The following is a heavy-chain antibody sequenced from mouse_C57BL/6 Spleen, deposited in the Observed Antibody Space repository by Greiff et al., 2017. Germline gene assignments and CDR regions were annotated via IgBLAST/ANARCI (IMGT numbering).Heavy chain of an antibody. CDR2: ISYDGSN. V-gene: IGHV3-6*01. CDR1: GYSITSGYY. CDR3: AREPIFYAMDY. J-gene: IGHJ4*01. Sequence: EVQLQESGPGLVKPSQSLSLTCSVTGYSITSGYYWNWIRQFPGNKLEWMGYISYDGSNNYNPSLQNRISITRDTSKNQFFLKLNSVTTEDTATYYCAREPIFYAMDYWGQGTSVTVSS.